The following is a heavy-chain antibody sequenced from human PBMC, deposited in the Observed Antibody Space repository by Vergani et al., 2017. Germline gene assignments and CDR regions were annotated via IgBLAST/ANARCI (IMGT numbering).Heavy chain of an antibody. CDR1: GFSLSTSGVG. D-gene: IGHD6-13*01. Sequence: QITLKESGPTLVKPTQTLTLTCTFSGFSLSTSGVGVGWIRQPPGKALEWLALIYWDDDKRYSPSLKSRLTITKDTSKNQVVLTMTNMDPVDTATYYCAHTRAAARRGWFDPWGQGTLVTVSS. V-gene: IGHV2-5*02. J-gene: IGHJ5*02. CDR3: AHTRAAARRGWFDP. CDR2: IYWDDDK.